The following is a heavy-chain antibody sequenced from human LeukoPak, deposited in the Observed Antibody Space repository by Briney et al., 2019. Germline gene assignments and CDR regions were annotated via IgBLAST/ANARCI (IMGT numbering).Heavy chain of an antibody. Sequence: GGSLRLSCAASGFTFSDYYMSWIRQAPGKGLEWVSYISSSGSTIYYADSVKGRFTISRDNAKNSLYLQMNSLRAEDTAVYYCGRDYSSWYAFDPWGQGTLVTVSS. CDR3: GRDYSSWYAFDP. CDR1: GFTFSDYY. V-gene: IGHV3-11*01. J-gene: IGHJ5*02. D-gene: IGHD6-13*01. CDR2: ISSSGSTI.